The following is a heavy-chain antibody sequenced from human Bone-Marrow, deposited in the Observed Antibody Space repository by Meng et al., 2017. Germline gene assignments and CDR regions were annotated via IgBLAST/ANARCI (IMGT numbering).Heavy chain of an antibody. Sequence: GESLKISCAASGFTFSSYAMSWVRQAPGKGLEWVSAISGSGGSTYYADSVKDRFTISRDNSRDTLYLQMNSLRAEDTAVYYCAKDRDYDYVWGSFDYWGQGTLVTVSS. CDR1: GFTFSSYA. V-gene: IGHV3-23*01. D-gene: IGHD3-16*01. J-gene: IGHJ4*02. CDR2: ISGSGGST. CDR3: AKDRDYDYVWGSFDY.